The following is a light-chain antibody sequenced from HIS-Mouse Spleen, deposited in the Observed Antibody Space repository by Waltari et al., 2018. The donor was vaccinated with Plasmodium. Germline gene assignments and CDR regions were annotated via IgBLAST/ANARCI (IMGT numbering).Light chain of an antibody. CDR2: EDS. J-gene: IGLJ3*02. V-gene: IGLV3-10*01. Sequence: SYELTQPPSVSVSPGQTARITCSGDALPKKYAHWYQQKSGQAPVLVIYEDSKRPSGIPERCSGSSSVTMATLTISGAQVEDEADYYGYSTDSSGNHRVFGGGTKLTVL. CDR1: ALPKKY. CDR3: YSTDSSGNHRV.